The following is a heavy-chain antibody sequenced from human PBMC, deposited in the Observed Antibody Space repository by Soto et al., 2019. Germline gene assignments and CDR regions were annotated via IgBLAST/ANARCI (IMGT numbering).Heavy chain of an antibody. CDR3: ARDSRYYYDSSGNNAFHI. CDR1: RESISSGGYS. Sequence: PTENLYLTCTVSRESISSGGYSWSLIRQHTGKGLEWIGYIYYSGSTYYNPSLKSRVTISVDTSKNQFSLKLSSVTAADTAVYYCARDSRYYYDSSGNNAFHIWRQVTMVT. J-gene: IGHJ3*02. CDR2: IYYSGST. D-gene: IGHD3-22*01. V-gene: IGHV4-31*03.